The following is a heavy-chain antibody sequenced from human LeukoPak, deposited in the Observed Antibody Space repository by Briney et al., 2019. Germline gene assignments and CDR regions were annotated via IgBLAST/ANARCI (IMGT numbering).Heavy chain of an antibody. D-gene: IGHD5-24*01. CDR3: ARRRWLQFSD. V-gene: IGHV4-59*01. CDR1: GVSISNYY. J-gene: IGHJ4*02. Sequence: SETLSLTCTVSGVSISNYYWSWIRQPPGKGLEWIGYIYFTGSTNYNPSLKSRVTISLDTSKNQFSLKLSSVTAADTAIYYCARRRWLQFSDWGPGTLVTVSS. CDR2: IYFTGST.